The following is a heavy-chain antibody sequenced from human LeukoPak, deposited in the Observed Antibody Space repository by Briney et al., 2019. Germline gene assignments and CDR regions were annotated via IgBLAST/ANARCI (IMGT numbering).Heavy chain of an antibody. J-gene: IGHJ4*02. Sequence: PSETLSLTCTVSGGSISGYYWNWIRQSPEKGLEWIGYIYHSGTINFNPSLKARVTMSIDTSKNQFSLKLSSVTAADTAVYYCAKSRSLGLQYFDTWGQGTLATVS. V-gene: IGHV4-59*01. D-gene: IGHD4-11*01. CDR3: AKSRSLGLQYFDT. CDR2: IYHSGTI. CDR1: GGSISGYY.